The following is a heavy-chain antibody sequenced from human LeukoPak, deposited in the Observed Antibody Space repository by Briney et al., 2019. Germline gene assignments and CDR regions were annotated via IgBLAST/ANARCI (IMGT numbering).Heavy chain of an antibody. CDR2: ISSSTSYI. V-gene: IGHV3-21*01. Sequence: KSGGSLRLSCAASGFTFSSYTMNWVRQAPGKGLEWVSSISSSTSYIYYADSVKGRFTISRDNAKNSLYLQMNSLRAEDTAVYYCARDRWELPWFDYWGQGTLVTVSS. J-gene: IGHJ4*02. CDR1: GFTFSSYT. D-gene: IGHD1-26*01. CDR3: ARDRWELPWFDY.